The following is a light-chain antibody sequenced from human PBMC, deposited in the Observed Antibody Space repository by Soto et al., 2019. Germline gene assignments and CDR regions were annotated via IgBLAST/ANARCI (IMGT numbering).Light chain of an antibody. V-gene: IGLV1-44*01. CDR3: AAWDDSLHVV. J-gene: IGLJ2*01. CDR2: SNN. CDR1: SSNIGSNT. Sequence: QAVLTQPPSASGTPGQRVTISCSGSSSNIGSNTVNLYQQLPGTAPKLLIYSNNQRPSGVPDRFSGSKSGTSASLAISGLQSEDEADYYCAAWDDSLHVVFGGGTKVTVL.